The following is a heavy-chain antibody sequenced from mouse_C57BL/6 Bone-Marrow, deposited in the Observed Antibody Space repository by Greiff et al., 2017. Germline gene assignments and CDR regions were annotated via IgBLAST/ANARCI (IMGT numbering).Heavy chain of an antibody. CDR1: GYTFTSYC. Sequence: QVQLKESGAELARPGASVKLSCKASGYTFTSYCISWVKQRTGQGLEWIGEIYPRSGNTKYNEKFKGKDTLTADKSSSTAYMELRSLTSEDSAVYFCARCPYFYVSPYYFDYWGQGTTLTVSS. CDR3: ARCPYFYVSPYYFDY. D-gene: IGHD1-1*01. V-gene: IGHV1-81*01. J-gene: IGHJ2*01. CDR2: IYPRSGNT.